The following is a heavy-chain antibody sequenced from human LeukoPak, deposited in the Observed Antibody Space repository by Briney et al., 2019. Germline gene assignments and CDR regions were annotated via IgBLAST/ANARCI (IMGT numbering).Heavy chain of an antibody. CDR1: GFTFSSYA. Sequence: GGSLRLSCAASGFTFSSYAMSWVRQAPGKGLEWVANIKQDGSEKYYVDSVKGRFTISRDNAKNSLYLQMNSLRAEDTAVYYCARDDYVWGSYRWGQGTLVTVSS. J-gene: IGHJ4*02. CDR3: ARDDYVWGSYR. D-gene: IGHD3-16*02. CDR2: IKQDGSEK. V-gene: IGHV3-7*01.